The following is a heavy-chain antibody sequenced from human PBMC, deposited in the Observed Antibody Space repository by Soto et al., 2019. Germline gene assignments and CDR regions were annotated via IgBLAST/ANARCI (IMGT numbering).Heavy chain of an antibody. Sequence: QVQLVQSGAEVKKPGSSVKVSCKASGGTFSSYAISWVRQAPGQGLERMGGIIPIFGTANYAQKFQGRVTITADESTSTAYMELSSLRSEDTAVYYCARESRTAMVTLYNWFDPWGQGTLVTVSS. D-gene: IGHD5-18*01. V-gene: IGHV1-69*01. CDR3: ARESRTAMVTLYNWFDP. CDR2: IIPIFGTA. J-gene: IGHJ5*02. CDR1: GGTFSSYA.